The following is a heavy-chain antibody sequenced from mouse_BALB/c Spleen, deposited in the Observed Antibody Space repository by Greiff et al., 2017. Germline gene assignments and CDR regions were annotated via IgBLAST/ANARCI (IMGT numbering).Heavy chain of an antibody. J-gene: IGHJ4*01. CDR2: IDPANGNT. V-gene: IGHV14-3*02. CDR3: AMITTEYAMDY. CDR1: GFNIKDTY. Sequence: EVKLLESGAELVKPGASVKLSCTASGFNIKDTYMHWVKQRPEQGLEWIGRIDPANGNTKYDPKFQGKATITADTSSNTAYLQLSSLTSEDTAVYYCAMITTEYAMDYWGQGTSVTVSS. D-gene: IGHD2-4*01.